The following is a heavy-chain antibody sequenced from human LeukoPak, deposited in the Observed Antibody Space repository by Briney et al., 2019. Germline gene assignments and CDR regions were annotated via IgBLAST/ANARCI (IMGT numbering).Heavy chain of an antibody. CDR3: ARGAGYSRYFDL. Sequence: SETLSLTCSVSGDSIRSYYWSWIRQPAGKGLEWIGRIYSVGTTNYNPSLKSRVTMSIDASKNQFSLRLSSVTAADTAVYYCARGAGYSRYFDLWGRGTLVTVSS. D-gene: IGHD6-13*01. V-gene: IGHV4-4*07. J-gene: IGHJ2*01. CDR2: IYSVGTT. CDR1: GDSIRSYY.